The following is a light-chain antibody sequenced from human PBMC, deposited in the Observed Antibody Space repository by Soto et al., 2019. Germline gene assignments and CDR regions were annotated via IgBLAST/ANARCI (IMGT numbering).Light chain of an antibody. J-gene: IGKJ5*01. CDR3: QQTYSTPIT. V-gene: IGKV1-39*01. CDR1: QTISNY. CDR2: AAS. Sequence: IQMTPSPSSLSASVGDRVTITCRASQTISNYLNWYQQKPGKAPYLLIYAASSLQSGVPSRFSGSSSGTDFTLTITSLQPEDFATYYCQQTYSTPITFGQGTRLEIK.